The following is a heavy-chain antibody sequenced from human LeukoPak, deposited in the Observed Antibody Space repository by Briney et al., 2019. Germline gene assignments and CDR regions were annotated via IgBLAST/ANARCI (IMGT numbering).Heavy chain of an antibody. J-gene: IGHJ5*01. D-gene: IGHD3-3*01. CDR1: GFTFDDYA. CDR3: ARPFARNWFDS. Sequence: GGSLRLSCAASGFTFDDYAMHWVRQAPGKGLEWVSGISWNSGIIGYADSVKGRFTISRDDAKNSLYLQMNSLRAEDTAVYYCARPFARNWFDSWGQGTLVTVSS. V-gene: IGHV3-9*01. CDR2: ISWNSGII.